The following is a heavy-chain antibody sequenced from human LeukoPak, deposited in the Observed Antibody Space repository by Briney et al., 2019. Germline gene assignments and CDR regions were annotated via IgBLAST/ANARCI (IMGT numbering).Heavy chain of an antibody. CDR2: ISGSSRSI. CDR1: GFTFSSYY. Sequence: GGSLRLSCAASGFTFSSYYMSWARQAPGKGLERLSHISGSSRSIYCADSVKGRFTISRENAKNSLYLQMNSLRDEDTAVYYCARRADTDYSYAMDVWGQGTTVTVSS. D-gene: IGHD5-18*01. CDR3: ARRADTDYSYAMDV. J-gene: IGHJ6*02. V-gene: IGHV3-48*02.